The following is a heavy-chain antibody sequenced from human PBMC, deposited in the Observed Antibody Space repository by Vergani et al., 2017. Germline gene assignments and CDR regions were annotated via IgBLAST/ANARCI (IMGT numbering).Heavy chain of an antibody. CDR1: GGSISSYY. CDR3: ARADRSIYPGNFDY. D-gene: IGHD6-13*01. J-gene: IGHJ4*02. V-gene: IGHV4-59*01. CDR2: IYYSGST. Sequence: QVQLQESGPGLVKPSQTLSLTCTVSGGSISSYYWSWIRQPPGKGLEWIGYIYYSGSTNYNPSLKSRVTISVDTSKNQFPLKLSSVTAADTAVYYCARADRSIYPGNFDYWGQGTLVTVSS.